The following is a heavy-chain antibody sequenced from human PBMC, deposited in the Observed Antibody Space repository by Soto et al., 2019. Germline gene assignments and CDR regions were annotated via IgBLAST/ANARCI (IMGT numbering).Heavy chain of an antibody. CDR1: GGSFSGYY. CDR3: ARSLYYVWGSYRTLDY. D-gene: IGHD3-16*02. J-gene: IGHJ4*02. CDR2: INHSGST. Sequence: PSETLSLTCAVYGGSFSGYYWSWIRQPPGKGLEWIGEINHSGSTNYNPSLKSRVTISVDTSKNQFSLKLSSVTAADTAVYYCARSLYYVWGSYRTLDYWGQGTLVTVSS. V-gene: IGHV4-34*01.